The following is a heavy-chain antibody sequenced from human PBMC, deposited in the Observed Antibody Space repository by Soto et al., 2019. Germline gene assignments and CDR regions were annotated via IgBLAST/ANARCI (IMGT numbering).Heavy chain of an antibody. D-gene: IGHD3-22*01. CDR1: GGSISSGDYY. V-gene: IGHV4-30-4*01. CDR3: AREVYDSSTFDY. CDR2: IYYSGST. Sequence: TSETLSLTCTVSGGSISSGDYYWSWIRQPPGKGLEWIGYIYYSGSTYYNPSLKSRVTISVDTSKNQFSLKLSSVTAADTAVYYCAREVYDSSTFDYWGQGTLVTVSS. J-gene: IGHJ4*02.